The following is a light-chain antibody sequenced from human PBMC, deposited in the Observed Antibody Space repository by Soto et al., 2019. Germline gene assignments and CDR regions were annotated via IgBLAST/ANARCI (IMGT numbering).Light chain of an antibody. V-gene: IGKV4-1*01. CDR3: QQYYSTPHT. CDR1: QSVLYSSNNKNY. J-gene: IGKJ2*01. Sequence: DIVMTQSPDSLAVSLGERATINCKSSQSVLYSSNNKNYLAWYQQKPGQPPKLLIYWAYTRESGVPDRFSGSGSGTDLTLTISSLQAEDVAVYYCQQYYSTPHTFGQGTKLEIK. CDR2: WAY.